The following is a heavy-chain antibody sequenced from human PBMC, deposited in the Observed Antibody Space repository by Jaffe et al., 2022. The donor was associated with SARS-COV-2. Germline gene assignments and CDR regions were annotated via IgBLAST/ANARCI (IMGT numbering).Heavy chain of an antibody. Sequence: EVQLVESGGGLVKPGGSLRLSCAASGFTFSSYSMNWVRQAPGKGLEWVSSISSSSSYIYYADSVKGRFTISRDNAKNSLYLQMNSLRAEDTAVYYCARYLAPSPYWYFDLWGRGTLVTVSS. CDR1: GFTFSSYS. CDR3: ARYLAPSPYWYFDL. V-gene: IGHV3-21*01. D-gene: IGHD2-2*01. J-gene: IGHJ2*01. CDR2: ISSSSSYI.